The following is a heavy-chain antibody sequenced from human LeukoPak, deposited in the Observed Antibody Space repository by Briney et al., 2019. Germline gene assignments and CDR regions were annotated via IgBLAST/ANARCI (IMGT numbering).Heavy chain of an antibody. CDR3: ARQPDY. D-gene: IGHD1-14*01. CDR2: INSDGSRT. V-gene: IGHV3-74*01. J-gene: IGHJ4*02. CDR1: GFTFSNYW. Sequence: GGSLRLSCAASGFTFSNYWMHWVRQAPGKGLVWVSHINSDGSRTNYAASAKGRFTISRDNAKNTLYLQMNSLRAEDTAVYYCARQPDYWGQGTLVTVSS.